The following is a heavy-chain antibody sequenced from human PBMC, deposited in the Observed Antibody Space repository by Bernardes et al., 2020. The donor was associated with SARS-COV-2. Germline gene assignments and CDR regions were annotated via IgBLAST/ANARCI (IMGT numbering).Heavy chain of an antibody. Sequence: ASVKVSCKVSGYTLTELSMHWVRQAPGKGLEWMEGFDPEDGETIYAQKFQGRVTMTEDTSTDTAYMELSSLRSEDTAVYYCATARVAGTSDWFDPWGQGTLVTVSS. CDR1: GYTLTELS. V-gene: IGHV1-24*01. D-gene: IGHD2-15*01. J-gene: IGHJ5*02. CDR2: FDPEDGET. CDR3: ATARVAGTSDWFDP.